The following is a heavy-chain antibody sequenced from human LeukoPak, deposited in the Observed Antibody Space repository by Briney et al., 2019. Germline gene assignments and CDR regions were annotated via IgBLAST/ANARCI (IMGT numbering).Heavy chain of an antibody. CDR1: GFTFSIYS. CDR2: ISYSSGHI. V-gene: IGHV3-21*01. D-gene: IGHD4-17*01. Sequence: GGSLRLSCAASGFTFSIYSMNWVRQAPGKGLEWVSSISYSSGHIYYADSVKGRFTISRDNAKNPLYLQMNSLRADDTAVYYCARDVTVTTYSRYAFDIWGQGTMVTVSS. CDR3: ARDVTVTTYSRYAFDI. J-gene: IGHJ3*02.